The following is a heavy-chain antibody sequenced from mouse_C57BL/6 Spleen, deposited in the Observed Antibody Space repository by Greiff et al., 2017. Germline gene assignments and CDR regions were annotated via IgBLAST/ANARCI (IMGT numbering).Heavy chain of an antibody. D-gene: IGHD4-1*01. CDR3: ARQGGTTPLLAY. CDR2: ISNGGGST. J-gene: IGHJ3*01. CDR1: GFTFSDYY. Sequence: EVMLVESGGGLVQPGGSLKLSCAASGFTFSDYYMYWVRQTPEKRLEWVAYISNGGGSTYYPDTVKGRFTISRDNAKNTLYLQMSRLKSEDTAMYYCARQGGTTPLLAYWGQGTLVTVSA. V-gene: IGHV5-12*01.